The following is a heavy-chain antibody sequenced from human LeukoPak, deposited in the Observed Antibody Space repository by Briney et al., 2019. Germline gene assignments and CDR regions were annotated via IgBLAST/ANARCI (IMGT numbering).Heavy chain of an antibody. CDR3: ARGGIAAFMTESFDY. Sequence: GGSLRLSCAASGFTFSSYAMHWVRQAPGKGLEWVAVISYDGSNKYYADSVKGRFTISRDNSKNTLYLQMNSLRAEDTAVYYCARGGIAAFMTESFDYWGQGTLVTVSS. V-gene: IGHV3-30*04. CDR1: GFTFSSYA. CDR2: ISYDGSNK. J-gene: IGHJ4*02. D-gene: IGHD6-13*01.